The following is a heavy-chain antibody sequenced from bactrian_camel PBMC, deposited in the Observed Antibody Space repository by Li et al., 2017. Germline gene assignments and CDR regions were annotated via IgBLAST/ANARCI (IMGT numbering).Heavy chain of an antibody. CDR1: GYTYNRNC. CDR2: IDNAGSAT. J-gene: IGHJ4*01. Sequence: HVQLVESGGGSVQAGGSLRLSCAASGYTYNRNCMAWFRQAPGKEREGVAAIDNAGSATYTYAVQGRFTISKDSAKNTLYLQMNSLEPEDTAMYYCAAATCWRLDPDWGNDYKVWGQRTQVTVS. D-gene: IGHD5*01. V-gene: IGHV3S6*01. CDR3: AAATCWRLDPDWGNDYKV.